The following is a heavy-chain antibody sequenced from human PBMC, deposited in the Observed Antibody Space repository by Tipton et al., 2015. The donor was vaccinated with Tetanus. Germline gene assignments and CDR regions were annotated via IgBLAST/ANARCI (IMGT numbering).Heavy chain of an antibody. D-gene: IGHD1-26*01. CDR2: IYSGGST. CDR1: GGSIRSSSYY. V-gene: IGHV4-39*01. CDR3: VATVHSWFDP. J-gene: IGHJ5*02. Sequence: TLSLTCTVSGGSIRSSSYYWGWIRQPPGKGLEWIGTIYSGGSTYYNPSLKSRVTISADTSKKQFSLKLNSVTAADTGVYYCVATVHSWFDPWGQGTRVIVSS.